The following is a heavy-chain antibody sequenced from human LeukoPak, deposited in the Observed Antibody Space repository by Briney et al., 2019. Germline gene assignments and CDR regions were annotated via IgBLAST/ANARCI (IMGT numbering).Heavy chain of an antibody. D-gene: IGHD3-9*01. CDR1: GLTFSSYA. Sequence: PGGSLRLSCAASGLTFSSYAVSWVRQAPGKGLEWGSAISGNGGKTYYADSVKGRFTISRDNSRSTLYLQMNSLRAEDTAVYYCARVLRYFDWLPPSFDYWGQGTLVTVSS. CDR3: ARVLRYFDWLPPSFDY. CDR2: ISGNGGKT. J-gene: IGHJ4*02. V-gene: IGHV3-23*01.